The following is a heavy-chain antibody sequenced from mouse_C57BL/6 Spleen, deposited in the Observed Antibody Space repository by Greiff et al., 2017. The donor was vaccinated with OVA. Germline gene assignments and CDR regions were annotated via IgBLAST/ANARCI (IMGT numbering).Heavy chain of an antibody. J-gene: IGHJ3*01. CDR2: ISNGGGST. CDR3: ARSLYGNYEGAWFAY. D-gene: IGHD2-1*01. Sequence: EVQLVESGGGLVQPGGSLKLSCAASGFTFSDYYMYWVRQTPEKRLEWVAYISNGGGSTYYPDTVKGRFPISSDNAKNTLYLQMSRLKSEDTAMYYCARSLYGNYEGAWFAYWGQGTLVTVSA. CDR1: GFTFSDYY. V-gene: IGHV5-12*01.